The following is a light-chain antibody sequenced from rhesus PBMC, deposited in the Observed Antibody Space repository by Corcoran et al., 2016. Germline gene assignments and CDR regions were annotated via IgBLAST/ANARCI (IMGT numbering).Light chain of an antibody. J-gene: IGKJ3*01. Sequence: DIQMTQSPSSLSSSVGDTVTITCRASPRIISWLDWYQQKPGKAPKILISKASSLQSGVPSRFSGSGSGTDFTLTISSLQPEDFATYYCLQYSSSRFTFGPGTKLDIK. CDR3: LQYSSSRFT. CDR1: PRIISW. V-gene: IGKV1-22*01. CDR2: KAS.